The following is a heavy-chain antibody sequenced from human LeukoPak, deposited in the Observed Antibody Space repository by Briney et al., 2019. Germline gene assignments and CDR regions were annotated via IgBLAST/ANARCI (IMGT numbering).Heavy chain of an antibody. CDR3: ARGLPGIAAAGTDY. D-gene: IGHD6-13*01. J-gene: IGHJ4*02. Sequence: GASVKVSCKASGYTFTSYDINWVRQATGQGLEWMGWMNPNSGNTGYAQKFQGRVTITRNTSISTAYMELSSLRSEDTAVYYCARGLPGIAAAGTDYWGRGTLVTVSS. V-gene: IGHV1-8*03. CDR2: MNPNSGNT. CDR1: GYTFTSYD.